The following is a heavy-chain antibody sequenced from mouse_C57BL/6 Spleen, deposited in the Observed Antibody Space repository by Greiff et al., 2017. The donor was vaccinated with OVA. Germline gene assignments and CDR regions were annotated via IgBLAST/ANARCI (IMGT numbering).Heavy chain of an antibody. J-gene: IGHJ2*01. CDR2: INPYNGGT. CDR1: GYTFTDYY. Sequence: EVQLQQSGPVLVKPGASVKMSCKASGYTFTDYYMNWVKQSHGKSLEWIGVINPYNGGTSYNQKFKGKATLTVDKSSSTAYMELNSLTSEDSAFYYCARSPLYYCSPYFDYWGQGTTLTVSS. D-gene: IGHD1-1*01. V-gene: IGHV1-19*01. CDR3: ARSPLYYCSPYFDY.